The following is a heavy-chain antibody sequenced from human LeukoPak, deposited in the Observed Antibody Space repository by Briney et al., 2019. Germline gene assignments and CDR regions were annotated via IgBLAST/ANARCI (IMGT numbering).Heavy chain of an antibody. D-gene: IGHD3-10*01. CDR1: GYTFTSYG. CDR3: ARGMATMVRGVIKHWFDP. Sequence: ASVKVSCKASGYTFTSYGISWVRQAPGQRLEWMGWINAGNGNTKYSQEFQGRVTITRDTSASTAYMELSSLRSEDMAVYYCARGMATMVRGVIKHWFDPWGQGTLVTVSS. CDR2: INAGNGNT. J-gene: IGHJ5*02. V-gene: IGHV1-3*03.